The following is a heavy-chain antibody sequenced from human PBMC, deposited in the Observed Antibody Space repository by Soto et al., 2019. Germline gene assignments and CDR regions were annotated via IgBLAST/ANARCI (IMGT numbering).Heavy chain of an antibody. D-gene: IGHD6-13*01. CDR3: AMSSSWYLDYYYYYGMDV. CDR1: GGTFSSYA. V-gene: IGHV1-69*01. Sequence: QVQLVQSGAEVKKPGSSVMVSCKASGGTFSSYAISWVRQAPGQGLEWMGGIIPIFGTANYAQKFQGRVTITADESTSTAYMELSSLRSEDTAVYYCAMSSSWYLDYYYYYGMDVWGQGTTVTVSS. CDR2: IIPIFGTA. J-gene: IGHJ6*02.